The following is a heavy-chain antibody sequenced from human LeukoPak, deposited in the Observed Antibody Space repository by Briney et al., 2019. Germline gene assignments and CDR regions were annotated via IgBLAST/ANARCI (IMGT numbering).Heavy chain of an antibody. CDR2: IYTSGST. D-gene: IGHD3-10*01. Sequence: PSETLSLTCTVSGGSISSGSYYWSWIRQPAGKGLEWIGRIYTSGSTNYNPSLKSRVTISVDTSKNQFSLKLSSVTAADTAVYYCARHLHPHYYFDYWGQGTLVTVSS. CDR1: GGSISSGSYY. V-gene: IGHV4-61*02. J-gene: IGHJ4*02. CDR3: ARHLHPHYYFDY.